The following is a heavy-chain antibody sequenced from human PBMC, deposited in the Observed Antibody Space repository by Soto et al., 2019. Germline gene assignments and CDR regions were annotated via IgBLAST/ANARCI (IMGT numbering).Heavy chain of an antibody. V-gene: IGHV3-30*18. CDR1: GFTFSSYG. Sequence: QVQLVESGGGVVQPGRSLRLSCAASGFTFSSYGMHWARQAPGKGLEWVAVISYDGSNKYYADSVKGRFTISRDNSKNTLYLQMNSLRAEDTAVYYCAKDYTGPYYFDYWGQGTLVTVSS. CDR2: ISYDGSNK. J-gene: IGHJ4*02. D-gene: IGHD3-16*01. CDR3: AKDYTGPYYFDY.